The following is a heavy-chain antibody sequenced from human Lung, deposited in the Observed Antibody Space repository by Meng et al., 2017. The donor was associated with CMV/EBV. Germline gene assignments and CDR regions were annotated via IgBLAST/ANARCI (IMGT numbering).Heavy chain of an antibody. D-gene: IGHD2-2*01. CDR2: LYPDGST. CDR3: ARTSARFGNTHICYDFDY. V-gene: IGHV4-4*07. J-gene: IGHJ4*02. Sequence: VHVVETGPRVVYLLETLSVTCFVSSDANTIYFCGAVLQPAGEGRFLIGSLYPDGSTVYNLSLSSRLTLSLDTSMTRFSLELRSVTAADTAIYYCARTSARFGNTHICYDFDYWGQGALVTVSS. CDR1: SDANTIYF.